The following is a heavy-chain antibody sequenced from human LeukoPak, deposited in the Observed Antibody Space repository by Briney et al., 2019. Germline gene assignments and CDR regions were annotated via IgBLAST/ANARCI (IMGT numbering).Heavy chain of an antibody. V-gene: IGHV5-51*01. CDR1: GYSFTTYW. D-gene: IGHD5-24*01. J-gene: IGHJ4*02. CDR3: ARRGIRDGYNYADY. CDR2: IYGDDSDP. Sequence: GESLKISCKGSGYSFTTYWIGWVRQMPGKGLEWMRIIYGDDSDPRYSTSFQGQVTLSPDKSLNTAYLQGSSLKASDTAMYYCARRGIRDGYNYADYWGQGTLVTVSS.